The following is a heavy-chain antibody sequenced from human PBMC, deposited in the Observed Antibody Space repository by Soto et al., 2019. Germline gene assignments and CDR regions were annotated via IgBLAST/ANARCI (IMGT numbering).Heavy chain of an antibody. CDR1: GFTFDDYT. D-gene: IGHD3-3*01. CDR3: AKDMDFWSGPPHYYYYYGMDV. V-gene: IGHV3-43*01. CDR2: ISWDGGST. J-gene: IGHJ6*02. Sequence: GGSLRLSCAASGFTFDDYTMHWVRQAPGKGLEWVSLISWDGGSTYYADSVKGRFTISRDNSKNSLYLQMNSLRTEDTALYYCAKDMDFWSGPPHYYYYYGMDVWGQGTTVTVSS.